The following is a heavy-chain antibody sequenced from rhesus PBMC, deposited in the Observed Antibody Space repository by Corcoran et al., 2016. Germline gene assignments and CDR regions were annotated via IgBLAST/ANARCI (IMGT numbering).Heavy chain of an antibody. CDR3: ARQGIQWVQFDFDYFDY. J-gene: IGHJ4*01. V-gene: IGHV4-93*02. D-gene: IGHD5-42*01. Sequence: QVQLQESGPAVVKPSETLSLTCAVSGGSISSSNWWIWIRQSPGKGLEWIGGIDGGGGTTKYHPSRNGRVTISIATSKNQFSLKLSSVTAADTAVYYCARQGIQWVQFDFDYFDYWGQGVLVTVSS. CDR1: GGSISSSNW. CDR2: IDGGGGTT.